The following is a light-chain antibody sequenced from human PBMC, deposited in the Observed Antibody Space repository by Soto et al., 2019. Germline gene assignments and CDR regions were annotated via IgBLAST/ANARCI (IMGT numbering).Light chain of an antibody. CDR3: PKYGSSGA. Sequence: EIVLTQSPGSLSMSPGERATLSCRASQSVSNTYLAWYQQKPGQAPRLRIYGASNRATGIPDRFSGSGSGTDFYLTISRLEPVDFIVYYCPKYGSSGAFGQGTKVDNK. V-gene: IGKV3-20*01. J-gene: IGKJ1*01. CDR2: GAS. CDR1: QSVSNTY.